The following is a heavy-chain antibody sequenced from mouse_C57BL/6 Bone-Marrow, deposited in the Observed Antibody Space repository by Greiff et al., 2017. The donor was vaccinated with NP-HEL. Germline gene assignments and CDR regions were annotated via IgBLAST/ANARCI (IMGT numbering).Heavy chain of an antibody. CDR2: ISYDGSN. J-gene: IGHJ1*03. V-gene: IGHV3-6*01. D-gene: IGHD2-12*01. CDR1: GYSITSGYY. Sequence: EVQLQESGPGLVKPSQSLSLTCSVTGYSITSGYYWNWIRQFPGNKLEWMGYISYDGSNNYNPSLKNRISITRDTSKNQFFLKLNSVTTEDTATYYCAAYYSLWYFDVWGTGTTVTVSS. CDR3: AAYYSLWYFDV.